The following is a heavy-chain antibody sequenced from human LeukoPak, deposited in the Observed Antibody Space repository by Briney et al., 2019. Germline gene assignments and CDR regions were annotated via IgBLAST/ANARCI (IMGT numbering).Heavy chain of an antibody. CDR2: IWYDGTNK. J-gene: IGHJ4*02. CDR3: XXXXXXTATNFDY. D-gene: IGHD1-26*01. Sequence: GGSLRLSCAASGFTFSSYGMHWVRQAPGKGLEWVAVIWYDGTNKYYADSVKGRFTISRDNSKNTLYLQMNSLRAEDTAVYYXXXXXXXTATNFDYWGQGTLVTVSS. V-gene: IGHV3-33*01. CDR1: GFTFSSYG.